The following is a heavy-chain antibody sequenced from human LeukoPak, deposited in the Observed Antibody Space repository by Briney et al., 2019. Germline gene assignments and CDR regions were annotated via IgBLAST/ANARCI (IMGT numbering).Heavy chain of an antibody. D-gene: IGHD3-3*01. J-gene: IGHJ3*02. CDR1: GFTFSSYS. CDR2: ISSSSSYI. V-gene: IGHV3-21*01. Sequence: GGSLRLSCAASGFTFSSYSMNWVRQAPGKGLEWVSSISSSSSYIYYADSVKGRFTISRDNSKNTLYLQMNSLRAEDTAVYYCARGYDFWSGYYAPHAFDIWGQGTMVTVSS. CDR3: ARGYDFWSGYYAPHAFDI.